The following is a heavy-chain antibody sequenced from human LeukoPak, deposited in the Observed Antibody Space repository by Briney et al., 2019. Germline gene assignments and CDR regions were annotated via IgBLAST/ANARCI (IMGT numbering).Heavy chain of an antibody. D-gene: IGHD5-18*01. V-gene: IGHV3-33*01. Sequence: GRSLRLSCAASGFTFSSCGMHWVRQAPGKGLEWVAVIWYDGSNKYYADSVKGRFTISRDNSKNTLYLQMNGLRAEDTAVYYCARVGLPVDTAMASQGNYYYYYGMDVWGQGTTVTVSS. CDR2: IWYDGSNK. CDR3: ARVGLPVDTAMASQGNYYYYYGMDV. J-gene: IGHJ6*02. CDR1: GFTFSSCG.